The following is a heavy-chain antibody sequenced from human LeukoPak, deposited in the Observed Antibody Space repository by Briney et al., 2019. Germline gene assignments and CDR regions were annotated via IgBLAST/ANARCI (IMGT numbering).Heavy chain of an antibody. CDR3: ARQQNDAFDI. CDR2: IYYSGDS. Sequence: SETLSLTCTVSGGSITSSSHYWGWIRQPPGKGLEWIGSIYYSGDSYYNPSLKSRVTISVDTSKNQFSLKLSSVTAADTAVYYCARQQNDAFDIWGQGTMVTVSS. J-gene: IGHJ3*02. V-gene: IGHV4-39*01. CDR1: GGSITSSSHY.